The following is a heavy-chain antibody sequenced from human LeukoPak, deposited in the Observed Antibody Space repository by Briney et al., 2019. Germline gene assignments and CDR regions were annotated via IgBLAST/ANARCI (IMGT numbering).Heavy chain of an antibody. V-gene: IGHV3-7*04. CDR2: IHLEGNEK. Sequence: GGSLRLSCAVSGFTFSNFWMCWVRQAPGRGLEWVANIHLEGNEKYHVESVKGRFTISRDNAKNSLYLQMNSLRAEDTAVYYCARGYGFFDYWGQGTLVTVSS. CDR3: ARGYGFFDY. CDR1: GFTFSNFW. J-gene: IGHJ4*02. D-gene: IGHD5-18*01.